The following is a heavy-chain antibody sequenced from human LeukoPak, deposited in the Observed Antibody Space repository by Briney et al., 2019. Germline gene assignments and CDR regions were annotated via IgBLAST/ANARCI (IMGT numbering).Heavy chain of an antibody. D-gene: IGHD1-26*01. CDR1: GFTFSNAW. J-gene: IGHJ4*02. Sequence: GSLRLSCAASGFTFSNAWMSWVRQAPGKGLEWVGRIKSKTDGGTTDYAAPVKGRFTISRDDSKNTLYLQMNSLKTEDTAVYYCTTDVTVPWELLHFVWGQGTLVTVSS. V-gene: IGHV3-15*01. CDR2: IKSKTDGGTT. CDR3: TTDVTVPWELLHFV.